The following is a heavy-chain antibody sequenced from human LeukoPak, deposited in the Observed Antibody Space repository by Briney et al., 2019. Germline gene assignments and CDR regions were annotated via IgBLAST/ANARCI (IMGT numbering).Heavy chain of an antibody. CDR1: GGSISTYY. J-gene: IGHJ6*02. CDR2: IYYSGST. D-gene: IGHD1-1*01. Sequence: PSETLSLTCSVSGGSISTYYWSWIRRPPGKGLEWIGYIYYSGSTNYNPSLKSRVTISVDTSKNQFSLKLTSVTAADTAVYYCARAQLNLLVDFGMDVWGQGTTVTVSS. CDR3: ARAQLNLLVDFGMDV. V-gene: IGHV4-59*01.